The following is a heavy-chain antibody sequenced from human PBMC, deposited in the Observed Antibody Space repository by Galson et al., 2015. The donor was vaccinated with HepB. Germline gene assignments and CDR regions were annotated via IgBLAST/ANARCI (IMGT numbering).Heavy chain of an antibody. Sequence: SCKAPGYTFTSYYMHWVRQAPGQGLEWMGIINPSGGSTSYAQKLQGRVTMTRDTSTSTVYMELSSLRSEDTAVYYCARDLGGPGIAAAGPDYWGQGTLVTVSS. CDR1: GYTFTSYY. J-gene: IGHJ4*02. CDR3: ARDLGGPGIAAAGPDY. V-gene: IGHV1-46*04. D-gene: IGHD6-13*01. CDR2: INPSGGST.